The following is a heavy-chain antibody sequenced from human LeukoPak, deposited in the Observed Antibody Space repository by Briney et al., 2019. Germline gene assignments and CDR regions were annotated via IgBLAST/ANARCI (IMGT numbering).Heavy chain of an antibody. CDR1: DGSVSSGSYY. Sequence: SENLSLTCSVSDGSVSSGSYYWSWIRQPPGKGLELIGYIYYSGSTNYNPSLKSRVTISVDTSKNQFSLKLSSVTAADTAVYYCARDRVRGNSNPFFDYWGQGTLVTVSS. V-gene: IGHV4-61*01. CDR2: IYYSGST. D-gene: IGHD4-11*01. J-gene: IGHJ4*01. CDR3: ARDRVRGNSNPFFDY.